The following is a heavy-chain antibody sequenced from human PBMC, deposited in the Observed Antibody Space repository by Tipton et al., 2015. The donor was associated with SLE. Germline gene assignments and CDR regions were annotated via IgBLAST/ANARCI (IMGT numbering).Heavy chain of an antibody. J-gene: IGHJ4*02. CDR1: GGPFSGYY. V-gene: IGHV4-34*01. D-gene: IGHD6-13*01. CDR2: INHSGST. CDR3: ARREGIAAAGIID. Sequence: TLSLTCAVYGGPFSGYYWSWIRQPPGKGLEWIGEINHSGSTNYNPSLKSRVTISVDTSKNQFSLKLSSVTAADTAVYYCARREGIAAAGIIDWGQGTLVTVSS.